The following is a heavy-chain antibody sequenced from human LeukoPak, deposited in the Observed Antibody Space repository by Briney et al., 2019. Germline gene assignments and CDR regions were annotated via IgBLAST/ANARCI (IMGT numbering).Heavy chain of an antibody. V-gene: IGHV3-48*04. D-gene: IGHD3-9*01. J-gene: IGHJ5*02. Sequence: GGSLRLSCAASGFTFSSDGMHWVRQAPGKGLEWVSYISSSGSTIYYADSVKGRFTISRDNAKNSLYLQMNSLRAEDTAVYYCARGSGDILTGYEGFDPWGQGTLVTVSS. CDR3: ARGSGDILTGYEGFDP. CDR2: ISSSGSTI. CDR1: GFTFSSDG.